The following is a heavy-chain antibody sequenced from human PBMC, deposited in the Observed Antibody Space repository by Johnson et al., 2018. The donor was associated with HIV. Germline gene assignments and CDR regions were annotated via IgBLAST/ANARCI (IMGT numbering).Heavy chain of an antibody. Sequence: QEKLVESGGGVVQPGRSLRLSCAASGFTFSSYAMHWVRQAPGKGLEWVAVISYDGSNKYYADSVKGRFTISRDNSKNTLYLQMNSLRAEDTAVYYCASDSSGYDGRGEKDACDIWGQGTMVTVSS. J-gene: IGHJ3*02. V-gene: IGHV3-30-3*01. CDR3: ASDSSGYDGRGEKDACDI. CDR1: GFTFSSYA. D-gene: IGHD3-22*01. CDR2: ISYDGSNK.